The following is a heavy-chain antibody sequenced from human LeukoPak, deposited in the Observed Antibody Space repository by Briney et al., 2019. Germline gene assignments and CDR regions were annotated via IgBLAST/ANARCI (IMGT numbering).Heavy chain of an antibody. CDR3: ARDWDELRSFDWFNWFDP. Sequence: SETLSLTCTVSGGSISSSGYYWGWIRQPPGKGLEWIGEINHSGSTNYNPSLKSRVTISVDTSKNQFSLKLSSVTAADTAVYYCARDWDELRSFDWFNWFDPWGQGTLVTVSS. D-gene: IGHD3-9*01. CDR2: INHSGST. J-gene: IGHJ5*02. V-gene: IGHV4-39*07. CDR1: GGSISSSGYY.